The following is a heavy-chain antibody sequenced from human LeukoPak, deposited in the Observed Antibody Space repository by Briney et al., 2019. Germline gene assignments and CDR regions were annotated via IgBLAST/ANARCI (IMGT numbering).Heavy chain of an antibody. V-gene: IGHV3-21*04. CDR2: ISISSNYI. CDR1: GFTFSRYS. CDR3: AKARKQQQLVLDDAFDI. Sequence: GGSLRLSCAASGFTFSRYSMNWVRQAPGKGLEWVSSISISSNYIYYTDSVKGRFTISRDNAKNSLYLQMNSLRAEDMALYYCAKARKQQQLVLDDAFDIWGQGTMVTVSS. J-gene: IGHJ3*02. D-gene: IGHD6-13*01.